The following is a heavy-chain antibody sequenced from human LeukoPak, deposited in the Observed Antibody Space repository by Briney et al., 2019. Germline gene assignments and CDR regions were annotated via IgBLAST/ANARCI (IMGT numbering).Heavy chain of an antibody. CDR1: SASISSSPYF. CDR2: ISYSGTT. CDR3: AANSADYNTLGSSYKV. V-gene: IGHV4-39*01. J-gene: IGHJ4*02. D-gene: IGHD3-10*01. Sequence: PSVTLSLTCTVSSASISSSPYFWGWIRQSPGKGLEWIGSISYSGTTYYNPSLKSRLTISVDTSKNQFSLKLNSVTAADTAVYYCAANSADYNTLGSSYKVWGQGTLVTVSS.